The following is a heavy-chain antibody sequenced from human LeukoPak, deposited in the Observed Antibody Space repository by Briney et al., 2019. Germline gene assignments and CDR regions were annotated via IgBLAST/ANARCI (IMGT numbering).Heavy chain of an antibody. D-gene: IGHD1-26*01. CDR1: GGPISSSNW. Sequence: SETLSLTCAVSGGPISSSNWWGWVRQPPGKGLEWIGEIYPGGSPNQNPSLKGRVSMSLAKSKNQFSLRLTSVTAADTAVYYCARIPSGSYGIFDYWGQGTLVTVSS. V-gene: IGHV4-4*02. CDR2: IYPGGSP. CDR3: ARIPSGSYGIFDY. J-gene: IGHJ4*02.